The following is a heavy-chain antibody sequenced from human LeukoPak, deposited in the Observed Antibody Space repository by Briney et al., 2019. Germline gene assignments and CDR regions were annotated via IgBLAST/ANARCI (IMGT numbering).Heavy chain of an antibody. CDR1: GYTFTNYG. Sequence: ASVKVSCKASGYTFTNYGINWVRQAPGQGLEWMGWINVYNGNTNYSQRFQGRVTLTTETSTATAYMELVSLRSDDTAVYFCARSETGDERIGVDYWGQGTLVTVSS. CDR2: INVYNGNT. D-gene: IGHD1-14*01. J-gene: IGHJ4*02. V-gene: IGHV1-18*01. CDR3: ARSETGDERIGVDY.